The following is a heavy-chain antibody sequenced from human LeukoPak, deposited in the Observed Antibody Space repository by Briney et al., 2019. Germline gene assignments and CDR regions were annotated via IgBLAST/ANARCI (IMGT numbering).Heavy chain of an antibody. CDR3: ARDPTYYLRYGYFDY. D-gene: IGHD1-26*01. V-gene: IGHV3-7*01. CDR1: GFTVSSNY. J-gene: IGHJ4*02. CDR2: IKQDGSEK. Sequence: GGSLRLSCAASGFTVSSNYMSWVRQAPGKGLEWVANIKQDGSEKYYVDSVKGRFTISRDNAKNSLYLQMNSLRAEDTAVYYCARDPTYYLRYGYFDYWGQGALVTVSS.